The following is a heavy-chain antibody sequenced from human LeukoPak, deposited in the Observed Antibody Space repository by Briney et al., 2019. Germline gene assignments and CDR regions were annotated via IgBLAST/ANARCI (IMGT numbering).Heavy chain of an antibody. Sequence: GRSLRLSCTASGFTFSNYGMHWVRQAPGKGLEWVALIWYDGSNKYYADSVQGRFIISRDNSKNTLYLQMNSLRAEDTAVYYCAREMGLNIVATFGYWGQGTLVTVSS. CDR3: AREMGLNIVATFGY. J-gene: IGHJ4*02. D-gene: IGHD5-12*01. CDR1: GFTFSNYG. CDR2: IWYDGSNK. V-gene: IGHV3-33*01.